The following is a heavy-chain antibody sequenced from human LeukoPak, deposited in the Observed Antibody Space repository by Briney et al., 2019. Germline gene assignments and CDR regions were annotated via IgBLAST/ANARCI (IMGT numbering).Heavy chain of an antibody. CDR2: IRAGGTT. CDR3: AADVPSPLAQIDY. V-gene: IGHV3-15*01. D-gene: IGHD1-14*01. Sequence: PGWSLRLSCAASGFTFSNAWMSWVRQAPGKGLEWVARIRAGGTTDYAAPVKGRFTISRDDSMNTLSLQMDSLKTGDTAVYYCAADVPSPLAQIDYWGQGTPVTVSS. J-gene: IGHJ4*02. CDR1: GFTFSNAW.